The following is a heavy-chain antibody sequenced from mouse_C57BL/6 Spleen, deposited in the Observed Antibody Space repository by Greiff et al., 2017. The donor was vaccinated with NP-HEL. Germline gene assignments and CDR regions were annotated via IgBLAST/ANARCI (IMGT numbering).Heavy chain of an antibody. CDR1: GFTFSSSA. CDR3: ASIYDGDYPFAY. V-gene: IGHV5-4*03. CDR2: ISDGGSYT. J-gene: IGHJ3*01. D-gene: IGHD2-3*01. Sequence: EVMLVESGGGLVKPGGSLKLSCAASGFTFSSSAMSWVRQTPEKRLEWVATISDGGSYTYYPDNVKGRFTISRDNAKNNLYLQMSHLKSEDTAMYYCASIYDGDYPFAYWGQGTLVTVSA.